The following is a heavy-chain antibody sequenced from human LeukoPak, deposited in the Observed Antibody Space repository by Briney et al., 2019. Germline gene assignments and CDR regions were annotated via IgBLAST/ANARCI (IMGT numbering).Heavy chain of an antibody. CDR3: AREIVVAATQYYYYYYGMDV. CDR2: INPIFGTA. D-gene: IGHD2-15*01. Sequence: TSVKVSCKAAGGTFTSYAISWLRQAPGQGLGWMGGINPIFGTANNAQKLQGRVRITADKSTSTAYMELSSMRSEDTAVYYCAREIVVAATQYYYYYYGMDVWGKGTTVTVSS. V-gene: IGHV1-69*06. CDR1: GGTFTSYA. J-gene: IGHJ6*04.